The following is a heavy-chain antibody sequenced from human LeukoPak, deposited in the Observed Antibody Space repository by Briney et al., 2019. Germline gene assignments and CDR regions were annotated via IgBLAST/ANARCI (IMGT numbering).Heavy chain of an antibody. CDR1: GFTFSHYS. Sequence: GGSLRLSCVASGFTFSHYSMNWVRQAPGKGLEWVSYISSSSGYTNYADSVKGRFTISRDNAKNSLYLQMNSLRAEDTAVYYCASRYCGGDCYSNYFDYWGQGTLVTVSS. CDR3: ASRYCGGDCYSNYFDY. CDR2: ISSSSGYT. V-gene: IGHV3-21*05. J-gene: IGHJ4*02. D-gene: IGHD2-21*02.